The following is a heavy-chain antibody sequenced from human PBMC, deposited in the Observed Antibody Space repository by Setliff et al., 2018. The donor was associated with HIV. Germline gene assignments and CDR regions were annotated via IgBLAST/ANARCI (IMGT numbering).Heavy chain of an antibody. CDR1: GFTFNNFA. D-gene: IGHD1-26*01. CDR2: ISWNSGIL. Sequence: GGSLRLSCEGSGFTFNNFAMHWVRQAPGKGLEWVSGISWNSGILGYADSAKGRFTISRDNVRNSLHLQMNSLTTEDTALYHCARVSGSYYAEQLDYWGQGTLVTVSS. CDR3: ARVSGSYYAEQLDY. V-gene: IGHV3-9*01. J-gene: IGHJ4*02.